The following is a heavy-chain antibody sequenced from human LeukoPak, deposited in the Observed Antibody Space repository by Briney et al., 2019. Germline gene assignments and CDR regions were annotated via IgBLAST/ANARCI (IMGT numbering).Heavy chain of an antibody. CDR3: AKNQGSGKYYIYFDY. CDR1: GFTFSSYG. J-gene: IGHJ4*02. D-gene: IGHD1-26*01. CDR2: IWYDGSNK. Sequence: PGGSLRLSCAASGFTFSSYGMHWVRQAPGKGLEWVAVIWYDGSNKYYADSVKGRFTISRDNSKNTLYLQMNSLRAEDTAVYYCAKNQGSGKYYIYFDYWGQGTLVTVSS. V-gene: IGHV3-33*06.